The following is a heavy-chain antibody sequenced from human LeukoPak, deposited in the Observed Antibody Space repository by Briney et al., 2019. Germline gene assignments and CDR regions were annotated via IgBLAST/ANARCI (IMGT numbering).Heavy chain of an antibody. J-gene: IGHJ4*02. CDR2: LSGSGGNT. D-gene: IGHD3-22*01. CDR1: GFTFSSYA. Sequence: QPGGSLRLSCAASGFTFSSYAMSWVRQPPGKGLEWVSTLSGSGGNTYYADSVKGRVTISRDNSKNTLYLQMNSLRAEDTAVYHCAKGSYYYDSADYFDYWGQGTLVTVSS. CDR3: AKGSYYYDSADYFDY. V-gene: IGHV3-23*01.